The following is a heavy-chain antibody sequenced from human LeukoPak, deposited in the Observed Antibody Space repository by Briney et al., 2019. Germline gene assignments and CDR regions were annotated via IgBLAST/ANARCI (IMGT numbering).Heavy chain of an antibody. J-gene: IGHJ4*02. CDR1: GATFSSYA. D-gene: IGHD3-22*01. V-gene: IGHV1-69*05. CDR2: IIPIFGTT. CDR3: ARSEGKYYYDSRAYYFDY. Sequence: ASVKVSCKASGATFSSYAISWVRQAPGQGLEWMGGIIPIFGTTNYAQKFQGRVTITTDESTSTAYMELSSLRSEDTAVYYCARSEGKYYYDSRAYYFDYWGRGTLVTVSS.